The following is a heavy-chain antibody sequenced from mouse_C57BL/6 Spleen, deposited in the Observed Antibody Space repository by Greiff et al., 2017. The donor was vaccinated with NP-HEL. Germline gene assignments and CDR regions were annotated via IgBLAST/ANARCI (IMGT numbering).Heavy chain of an antibody. D-gene: IGHD2-10*02. J-gene: IGHJ1*03. V-gene: IGHV1-80*01. Sequence: QVQLKQSGAELVKPGASVKISCKASGYAFSSYWMNWVKQRPGKGLEWIGQIYPGDGDTNYNGKFKGKATLTADKSSSTAYMQLSSLTSEDSAVYFCARSRYGNYFWYFDVWGTGTTVTVSS. CDR1: GYAFSSYW. CDR3: ARSRYGNYFWYFDV. CDR2: IYPGDGDT.